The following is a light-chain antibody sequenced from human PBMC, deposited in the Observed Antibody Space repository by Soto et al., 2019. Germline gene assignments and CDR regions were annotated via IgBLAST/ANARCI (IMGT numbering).Light chain of an antibody. J-gene: IGKJ1*01. Sequence: DIQMTQSPSSLSVFVGDRVTITCRASQNISTYLNWYQQKPGKAPKQLIFGASSLQSGVPSRFSGCGSGTDFTLTISSLQPEDFATYYCQQSYIIPGTFGQGTNVEVK. V-gene: IGKV1-39*01. CDR3: QQSYIIPGT. CDR2: GAS. CDR1: QNISTY.